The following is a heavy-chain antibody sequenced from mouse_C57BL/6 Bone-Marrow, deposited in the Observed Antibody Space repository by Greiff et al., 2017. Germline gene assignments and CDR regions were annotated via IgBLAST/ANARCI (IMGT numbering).Heavy chain of an antibody. CDR1: GFTFSSYG. V-gene: IGHV5-6*01. CDR3: ARVGGFDY. D-gene: IGHD1-1*01. J-gene: IGHJ2*01. CDR2: ISSGGSYT. Sequence: EVHLVESGGDLVKPGGSLKLSCAASGFTFSSYGMSWVRQTPDKRLEWVATISSGGSYTYYPDSVKGRFTISRDNAKNTLYLQMGSLESEDTAMYYCARVGGFDYWGQGTTLTVSS.